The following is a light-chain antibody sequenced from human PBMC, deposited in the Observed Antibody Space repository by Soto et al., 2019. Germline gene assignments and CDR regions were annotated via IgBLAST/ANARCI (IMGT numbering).Light chain of an antibody. CDR3: QHYNNWPIT. CDR2: GTS. V-gene: IGKV3-15*01. Sequence: ETELTQSAGTLSLSPGERATLCCRASQSVSSSSLAWYQQRPGQAPRLLIYGTSTRATGVPARFSGSGSGTDFTLTISSLQAADFAVYHCQHYNNWPITSGQGTRLEIK. CDR1: QSVSSS. J-gene: IGKJ5*01.